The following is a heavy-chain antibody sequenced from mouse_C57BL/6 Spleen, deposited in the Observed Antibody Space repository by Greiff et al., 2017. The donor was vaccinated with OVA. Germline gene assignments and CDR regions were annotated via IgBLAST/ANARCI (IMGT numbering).Heavy chain of an antibody. Sequence: VQLQQSGPVLVKPGASVKMSCKASGYTFTDYYMNWVKQSHGKSLEWIGVINPYNGGTSYNQKFKGKATLTVDKSSSTAYMELNSLTSEDSAVYYCARGITTVVATGNFDYWGQGTTLTVSS. CDR3: ARGITTVVATGNFDY. D-gene: IGHD1-1*01. CDR1: GYTFTDYY. V-gene: IGHV1-19*01. CDR2: INPYNGGT. J-gene: IGHJ2*01.